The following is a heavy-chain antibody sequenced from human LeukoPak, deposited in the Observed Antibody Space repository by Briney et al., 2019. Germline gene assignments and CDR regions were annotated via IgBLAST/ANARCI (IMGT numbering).Heavy chain of an antibody. V-gene: IGHV3-21*01. D-gene: IGHD3-3*01. CDR3: ARGPKYYDFWSGYLDY. Sequence: GGSLRLSCAASGFTLSNAWMNWVRQAPGKGLEWVSSISSSSSYIYYADSVKGRFTISRDNAKNSLYLQMNSLRAEDTAVCYCARGPKYYDFWSGYLDYWGQGTLVTVSS. CDR1: GFTLSNAW. CDR2: ISSSSSYI. J-gene: IGHJ4*02.